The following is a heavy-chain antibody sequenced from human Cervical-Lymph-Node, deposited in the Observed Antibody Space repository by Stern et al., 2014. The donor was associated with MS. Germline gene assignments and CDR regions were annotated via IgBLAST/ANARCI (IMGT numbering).Heavy chain of an antibody. CDR1: GYTFTSCY. J-gene: IGHJ4*02. D-gene: IGHD2-21*01. V-gene: IGHV1-46*03. CDR3: ARDVRWRNCGGDCFDY. Sequence: QVQLVQSGAEVKKPGASVKVSCKASGYTFTSCYMHWVRQAPGQGLEWMGIINPSGGSTSYAQKFQGRVTMTRDTSTSTVYMELSSLRSEDTAVYYCARDVRWRNCGGDCFDYWGQGTLVTVSS. CDR2: INPSGGST.